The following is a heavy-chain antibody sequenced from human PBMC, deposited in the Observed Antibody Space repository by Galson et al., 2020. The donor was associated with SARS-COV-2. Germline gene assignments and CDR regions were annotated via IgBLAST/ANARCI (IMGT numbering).Heavy chain of an antibody. CDR2: VSDSGST. CDR1: GDSLSTFF. V-gene: IGHV4-59*08. J-gene: IGHJ5*02. CDR3: ARQHCTGGGPCYSPLFDP. D-gene: IGHD2-8*02. Sequence: ETSETLSLTCTVSGDSLSTFFWAWIRQAPGKGLDCIGYVSDSGSTNYNPSLKSRVTMSTDRSKNQFSLKLTSVTAADTAIYYCARQHCTGGGPCYSPLFDPWGQGIVVTVSS.